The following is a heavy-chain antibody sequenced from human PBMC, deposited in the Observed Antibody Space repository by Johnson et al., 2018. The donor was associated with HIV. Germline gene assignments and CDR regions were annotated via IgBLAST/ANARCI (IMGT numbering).Heavy chain of an antibody. V-gene: IGHV3-NL1*01. CDR3: ARGDDSSAWGAFDI. CDR1: GFNFNGFG. Sequence: QVQLVESGGGVVQPGGSLRLSCAASGFNFNGFGMHWVRQAPGKGLEWVSVIYSGGSTYYADSVKGRFTISRDNSKNTLYLQMNSLRAEDTAVYYCARGDDSSAWGAFDIWGQGTMVTVSS. CDR2: IYSGGST. J-gene: IGHJ3*02. D-gene: IGHD3-22*01.